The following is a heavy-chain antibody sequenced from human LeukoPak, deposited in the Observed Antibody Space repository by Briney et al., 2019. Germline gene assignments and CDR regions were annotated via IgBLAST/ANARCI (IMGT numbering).Heavy chain of an antibody. D-gene: IGHD4/OR15-4a*01. CDR3: ARHRNFGANFAIDY. Sequence: GGSLRPSCAASGFAFSDFAMSWVRQAPGKGLEWVSAVTNSGNTTYYADSVKGRFTISKDNAKSTLHLQLNSLRAEDTAIYFCARHRNFGANFAIDYWGQGTLVTVSS. CDR2: VTNSGNTT. CDR1: GFAFSDFA. J-gene: IGHJ4*02. V-gene: IGHV3-23*01.